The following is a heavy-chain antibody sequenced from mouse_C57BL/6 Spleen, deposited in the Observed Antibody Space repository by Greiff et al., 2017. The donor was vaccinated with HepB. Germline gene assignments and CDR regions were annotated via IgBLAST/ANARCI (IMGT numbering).Heavy chain of an antibody. CDR3: ARSTVDYFDY. CDR1: GYTFTSYW. CDR2: IDPSDSYT. Sequence: QVHVKQPGAELVMPGASVKLSCKASGYTFTSYWMHWVKQRPGQGLEWIGEIDPSDSYTNYNQKFKGKSTLTVDKSSSTAYMQLSSLTSEDSAVYYCARSTVDYFDYWGQGTTLTVSS. J-gene: IGHJ2*01. D-gene: IGHD1-1*01. V-gene: IGHV1-69*01.